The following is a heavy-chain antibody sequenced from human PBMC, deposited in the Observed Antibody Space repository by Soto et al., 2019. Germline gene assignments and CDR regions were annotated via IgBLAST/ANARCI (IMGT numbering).Heavy chain of an antibody. CDR3: ARVYLDILTGRNWFDP. D-gene: IGHD3-9*01. Sequence: GASVKVSCKASGYTFTSYGISWVRQAPGQGLEWMGWISAYNGNTNYAQKLQGRVTMTTDTSTSTAYMELRSLGSDDTAVYYCARVYLDILTGRNWFDPWGQGTLVSVSS. CDR1: GYTFTSYG. J-gene: IGHJ5*02. V-gene: IGHV1-18*01. CDR2: ISAYNGNT.